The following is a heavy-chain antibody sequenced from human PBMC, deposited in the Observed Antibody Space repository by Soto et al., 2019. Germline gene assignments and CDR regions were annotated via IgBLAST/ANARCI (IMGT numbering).Heavy chain of an antibody. Sequence: SETLSLTCTVSGGSISSGDYYWSWIRQPPGKGLEWIGYIYYSGSTYYNPSLKSRVTISVDTSKNQFSLKLSSVTAADTAVYYCARGVTRYQLLTYYYGMDVWGQGTTVTVSS. D-gene: IGHD2-2*01. V-gene: IGHV4-30-4*01. CDR1: GGSISSGDYY. CDR3: ARGVTRYQLLTYYYGMDV. CDR2: IYYSGST. J-gene: IGHJ6*02.